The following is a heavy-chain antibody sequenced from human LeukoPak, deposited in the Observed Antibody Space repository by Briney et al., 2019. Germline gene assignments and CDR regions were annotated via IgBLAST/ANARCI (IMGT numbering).Heavy chain of an antibody. D-gene: IGHD3-10*01. CDR1: GFTFSSYG. J-gene: IGHJ4*02. Sequence: GGTLRLSCAASGFTFSSYGMSWVRQTPGKGLEWVSSISGNAGTTYYADSVKGRFTISRDNSRNTLYLQMNSLRDEDTAVYYCGRGRLYGSGTYYVFDYWGRGTLVTVSS. CDR2: ISGNAGTT. V-gene: IGHV3-23*01. CDR3: GRGRLYGSGTYYVFDY.